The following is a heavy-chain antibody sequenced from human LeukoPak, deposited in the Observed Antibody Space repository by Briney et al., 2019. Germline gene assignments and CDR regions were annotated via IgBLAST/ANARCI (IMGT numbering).Heavy chain of an antibody. CDR1: GGSISSGGYY. CDR2: IYYSGST. CDR3: ARGYSYGSELDY. J-gene: IGHJ4*02. V-gene: IGHV4-31*11. D-gene: IGHD5-18*01. Sequence: SQTLSLTCAVSGGSISSGGYYWSWIRQHPGTGLEWIGYIYYSGSTYYNPSLKSRVTISVDTSKNQFSLKLSSVTAADTAAYYCARGYSYGSELDYWGQGTLVTVSS.